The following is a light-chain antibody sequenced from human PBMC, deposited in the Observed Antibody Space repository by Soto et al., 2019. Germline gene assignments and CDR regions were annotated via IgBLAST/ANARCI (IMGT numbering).Light chain of an antibody. V-gene: IGLV6-57*01. CDR1: SGSIASNY. J-gene: IGLJ2*01. CDR2: DDN. CDR3: QSYDSSNHVV. Sequence: NFMLTQPHSVSESPGKTVTISCTRSSGSIASNYVQWYQQRPGSSPTTVIYDDNQRPSGVPDRFSGSIDSSSNSASLTISGLNTEDEADYYCQSYDSSNHVVFGGGTKLTVL.